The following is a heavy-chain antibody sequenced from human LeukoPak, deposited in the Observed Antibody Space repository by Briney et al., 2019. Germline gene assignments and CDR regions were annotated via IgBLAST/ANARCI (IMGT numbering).Heavy chain of an antibody. CDR2: INHSGST. J-gene: IGHJ5*02. CDR3: ARGYCSSTSCQGVVWFDP. CDR1: GGSFSGYY. Sequence: SETPSLTCAVYGGSFSGYYWSWIRQPPGKGLEWIGEINHSGSTNYNPSLKSRVTISVDTSKNQFSLKLSSVTAADTAVYYCARGYCSSTSCQGVVWFDPWGQGTLVTVSS. V-gene: IGHV4-34*01. D-gene: IGHD2-2*01.